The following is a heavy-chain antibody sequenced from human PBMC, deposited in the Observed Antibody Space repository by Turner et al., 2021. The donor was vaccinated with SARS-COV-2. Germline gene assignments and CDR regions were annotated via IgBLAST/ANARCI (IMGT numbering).Heavy chain of an antibody. V-gene: IGHV3-30-3*01. CDR2: ISYDGSNK. CDR3: ARGDGYNEFDY. Sequence: QVQVVESGGGVVQPGGFLRPSCAASGFTFSSYAMHWVRQAPGKGLEWVAVISYDGSNKYYADSVKGRFTISRDNSKNTLYLQMNSLGAEDTAVYYCARGDGYNEFDYWGQGTLVTVSS. J-gene: IGHJ4*02. D-gene: IGHD5-12*01. CDR1: GFTFSSYA.